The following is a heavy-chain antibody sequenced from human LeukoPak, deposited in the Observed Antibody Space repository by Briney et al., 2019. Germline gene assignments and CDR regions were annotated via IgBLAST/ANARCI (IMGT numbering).Heavy chain of an antibody. J-gene: IGHJ6*02. D-gene: IGHD2-2*01. CDR2: MSASGGTT. V-gene: IGHV3-23*01. Sequence: GGSLRLSCAASGFTFSSYAMSWVRQAPGKGLEWVSAMSASGGTTYYADSVKGRFTVSRDNSKKTLYLQMNSLRAEDTAAYYCAKWLVGSSAQYGMDVWGQGTTVTVSS. CDR3: AKWLVGSSAQYGMDV. CDR1: GFTFSSYA.